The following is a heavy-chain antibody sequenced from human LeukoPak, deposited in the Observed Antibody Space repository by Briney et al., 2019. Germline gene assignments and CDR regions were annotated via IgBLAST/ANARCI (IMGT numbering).Heavy chain of an antibody. D-gene: IGHD2-2*02. Sequence: ASVKVPCKASGYTFTGYYMHWVPQAPGQGLEWMGWINPNSGGTNYAQKFQGRVTMTSDTSISTAYMELSRLRSDDTAVYYCARTRVVPAAIGGGNWFDPWGQGTLVTVSS. CDR1: GYTFTGYY. CDR3: ARTRVVPAAIGGGNWFDP. J-gene: IGHJ5*02. V-gene: IGHV1-2*02. CDR2: INPNSGGT.